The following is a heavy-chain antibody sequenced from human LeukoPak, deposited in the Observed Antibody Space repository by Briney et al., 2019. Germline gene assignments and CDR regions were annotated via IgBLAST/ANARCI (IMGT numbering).Heavy chain of an antibody. V-gene: IGHV4-59*01. CDR3: ARGADSSGYYSIFYFDY. D-gene: IGHD3-22*01. CDR2: IYYGGST. J-gene: IGHJ4*02. Sequence: SETLSLTCTVSGGSLTTYYWNWVRQPPGKGLEWIGYIYYGGSTNYNPSLKSRVTISVDTSKNQFSLKLSSVTAADTAVYYCARGADSSGYYSIFYFDYWGQGTLVTVSS. CDR1: GGSLTTYY.